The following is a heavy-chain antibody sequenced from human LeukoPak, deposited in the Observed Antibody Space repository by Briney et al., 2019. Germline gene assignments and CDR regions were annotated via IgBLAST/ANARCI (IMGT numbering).Heavy chain of an antibody. J-gene: IGHJ4*02. V-gene: IGHV3-9*03. D-gene: IGHD3-3*01. CDR2: ISWNSGSI. CDR1: GFTFDDYA. Sequence: PGGSLRLSCAASGFTFDDYAMHWVRKAPGKGLEWVSGISWNSGSIGYADSVKGRFTISRDNAKNSLYLQMNSLRAEDMALYYCAKARSHYDFWSGYPYFDYWGQGTLVTVSS. CDR3: AKARSHYDFWSGYPYFDY.